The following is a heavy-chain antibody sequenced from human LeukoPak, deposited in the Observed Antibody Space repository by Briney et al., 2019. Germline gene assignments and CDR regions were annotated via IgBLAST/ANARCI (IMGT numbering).Heavy chain of an antibody. D-gene: IGHD5-18*01. Sequence: ETLSLTCAVYGGSFSGYYWSWIRQPPGKGLEWIGEINHSGSTNYNPSLKSRVTISVDTSKNQFSLKLSSVTAADTAVYYCARVNVDTAMITEDYYYYGMDVWGQGTTVTVSS. V-gene: IGHV4-34*01. J-gene: IGHJ6*02. CDR3: ARVNVDTAMITEDYYYYGMDV. CDR2: INHSGST. CDR1: GGSFSGYY.